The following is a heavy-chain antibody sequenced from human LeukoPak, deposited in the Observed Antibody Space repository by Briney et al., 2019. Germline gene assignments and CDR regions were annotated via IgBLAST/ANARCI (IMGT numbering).Heavy chain of an antibody. J-gene: IGHJ4*02. D-gene: IGHD1-26*01. CDR2: ISGSGGST. CDR1: GFTFNSYA. Sequence: GGSLRLSSAASGFTFNSYAMSWVRQAPGKGLEWVSAISGSGGSTYYADSVKGRFTISRDNSKNTLYLQMNSLRAEDTAVYYCAKDIPISGSYFHWGQGTLVTVSS. V-gene: IGHV3-23*01. CDR3: AKDIPISGSYFH.